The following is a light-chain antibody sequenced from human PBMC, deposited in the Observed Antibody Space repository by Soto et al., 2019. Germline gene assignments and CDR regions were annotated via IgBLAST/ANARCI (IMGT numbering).Light chain of an antibody. J-gene: IGLJ7*01. V-gene: IGLV1-44*01. CDR1: SSNIGSNT. CDR3: AAWHDSLNGPV. Sequence: QSVLTQPPSASGSPGQRVTISCSGSSSNIGSNTVSWYQQLPGTAPKLLIYNNNQRPSGVPDRFSGSKSGTSASLAISGLQSEDEADYYCAAWHDSLNGPVFGGGIQLTVL. CDR2: NNN.